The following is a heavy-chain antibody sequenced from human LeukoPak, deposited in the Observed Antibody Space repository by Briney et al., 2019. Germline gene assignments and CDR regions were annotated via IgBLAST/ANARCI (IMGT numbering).Heavy chain of an antibody. V-gene: IGHV4-34*01. D-gene: IGHD3-10*01. CDR1: GGSFSGYY. J-gene: IGHJ4*02. Sequence: SETLSLTCAVYGGSFSGYYWSWIRQPPGKGLEWIGEINHSGSTNYNPSLKSRVTISVDTSKNQFSLKLSSVTAADTAVYYCARLGEYYYGSGSSDWGQGTLVTVSS. CDR3: ARLGEYYYGSGSSD. CDR2: INHSGST.